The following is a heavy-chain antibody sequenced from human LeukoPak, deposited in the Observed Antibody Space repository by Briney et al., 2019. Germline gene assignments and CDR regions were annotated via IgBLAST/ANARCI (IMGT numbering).Heavy chain of an antibody. J-gene: IGHJ4*02. V-gene: IGHV3-64*01. D-gene: IGHD6-19*01. CDR2: ISSNGGST. Sequence: GGSLRLSCAASGFTFSSYAMHWVRQAPGKGLEYVSAISSNGGSTYYANSVKGRFTISRDNSKNTLYLQMGSLRAEDMAVYYCARVSSGEQWLAFDYWGQGTLVTVFS. CDR3: ARVSSGEQWLAFDY. CDR1: GFTFSSYA.